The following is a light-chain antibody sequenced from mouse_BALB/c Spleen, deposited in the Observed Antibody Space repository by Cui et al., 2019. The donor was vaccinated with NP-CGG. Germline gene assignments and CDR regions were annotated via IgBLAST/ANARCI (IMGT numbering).Light chain of an antibody. CDR2: GTN. J-gene: IGLJ1*01. V-gene: IGLV1*01. CDR1: TGAVTNSNY. CDR3: ALWYSNHWV. Sequence: VVTQESTLTTSPGETVTLTCRSSTGAVTNSNYANWVQEKPDHLFTGLIGGTNNRVPGVPARFSGSLIGDKAALTITGAQTEDEAIYFCALWYSNHWVFGGGTKLTVL.